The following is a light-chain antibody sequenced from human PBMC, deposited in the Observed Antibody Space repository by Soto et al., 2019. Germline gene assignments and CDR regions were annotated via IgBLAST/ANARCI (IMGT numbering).Light chain of an antibody. CDR2: DVT. CDR1: SSDAGGYKY. CDR3: CSYAGSYTWV. V-gene: IGLV2-11*01. Sequence: QSVLTQPRSVSGSPGQSVTISCTGTSSDAGGYKYVSWYQQHPGKAPKLMIYDVTKRPSGVPDRFSGSQSGNTASPTISGLQAEDEADYYCCSYAGSYTWVFGGGTQLTVL. J-gene: IGLJ7*01.